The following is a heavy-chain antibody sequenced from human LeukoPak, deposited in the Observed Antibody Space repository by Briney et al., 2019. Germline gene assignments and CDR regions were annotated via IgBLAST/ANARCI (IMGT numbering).Heavy chain of an antibody. V-gene: IGHV1-8*01. CDR2: MNPNSGNT. D-gene: IGHD5-24*01. CDR3: ASQSRDGYNYWYFDL. J-gene: IGHJ2*01. Sequence: ASVKVSCKASGYTFTSYDINWVRQATGQGLEWMGWMNPNSGNTGYAQKFQGRVTMTRNTSISTAYMELSSLRSEDTAVYYCASQSRDGYNYWYFDLWGRGTLVTVSS. CDR1: GYTFTSYD.